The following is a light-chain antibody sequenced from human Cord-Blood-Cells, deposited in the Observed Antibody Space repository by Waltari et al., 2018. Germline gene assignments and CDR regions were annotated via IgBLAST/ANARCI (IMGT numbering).Light chain of an antibody. CDR2: AAS. CDR3: QQYYSTPLT. Sequence: DIQMTQSPSSLSASVGDRVTITCRASQGISNSLAWYQQKPGKAPKLLLYAASRLESGVPSRFSGSGSGTEYTITISSLQPEDVATYYCQQYYSTPLTFGPGTKVDIK. V-gene: IGKV1-NL1*01. J-gene: IGKJ3*01. CDR1: QGISNS.